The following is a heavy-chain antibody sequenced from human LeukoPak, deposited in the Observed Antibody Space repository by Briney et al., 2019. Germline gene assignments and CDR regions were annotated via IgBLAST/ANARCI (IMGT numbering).Heavy chain of an antibody. CDR1: GGSISSYY. Sequence: SETLSLTCAVSGGSISSYYWSWIRQPPGKGLEWIGYIYYSGSTNYNPSLKSRVTISVDTSKNQFSLKLTSVTAADTAVYYCARVPSSGWIYFDYWGQGTLVTVSS. CDR3: ARVPSSGWIYFDY. D-gene: IGHD6-19*01. CDR2: IYYSGST. J-gene: IGHJ4*02. V-gene: IGHV4-59*01.